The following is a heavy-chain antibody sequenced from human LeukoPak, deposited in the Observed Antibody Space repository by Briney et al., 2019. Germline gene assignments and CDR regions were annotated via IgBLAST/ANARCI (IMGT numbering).Heavy chain of an antibody. J-gene: IGHJ4*02. Sequence: NASETLSLTCAVYGGSLSGYYWGWIRQPPGKGLEWIGSIYHSGSTYYNPSLKSRVTISVDTSKNQFSLKLSSVTAADTAVYYCARDRGYDFWSGYRGHFDYWGQGTLVTVSS. CDR2: IYHSGST. V-gene: IGHV4-38-2*02. D-gene: IGHD3-3*01. CDR1: GGSLSGYY. CDR3: ARDRGYDFWSGYRGHFDY.